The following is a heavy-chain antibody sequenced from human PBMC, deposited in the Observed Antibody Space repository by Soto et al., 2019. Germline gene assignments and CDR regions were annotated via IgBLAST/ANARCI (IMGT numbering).Heavy chain of an antibody. J-gene: IGHJ4*02. CDR2: INPSGGST. Sequence: ASVKVSCKASGSTFTSYYMHWVRQAPGQGLEWMGIINPSGGSTSYAQKFQGRVTMTRDTSTSTVYMELSSLRSEDTAVYYCARGLLELSLYQPREYYFDYWGQGTLVTVSS. V-gene: IGHV1-46*03. D-gene: IGHD3-16*02. CDR3: ARGLLELSLYQPREYYFDY. CDR1: GSTFTSYY.